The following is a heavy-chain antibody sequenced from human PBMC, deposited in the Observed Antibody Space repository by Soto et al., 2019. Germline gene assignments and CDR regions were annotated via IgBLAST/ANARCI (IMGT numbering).Heavy chain of an antibody. V-gene: IGHV6-1*01. J-gene: IGHJ6*02. D-gene: IGHD1-20*01. Sequence: SQTLSLTRVISGDSVSSNSTGGNWIRHSPARGLEWLGRTFYRSKWYNDYAVSLKGRIIINADTSKNQFSLQLNSVIHEDTAVYYCARVDYNESEYYHGMDVWGQGTTVTVS. CDR1: GDSVSSNSTG. CDR3: ARVDYNESEYYHGMDV. CDR2: TFYRSKWYN.